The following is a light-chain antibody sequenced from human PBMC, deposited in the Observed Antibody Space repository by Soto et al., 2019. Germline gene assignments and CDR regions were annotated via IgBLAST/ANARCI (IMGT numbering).Light chain of an antibody. Sequence: DIQMTQSPSSLSASVGDRVTITCRASQSISSYLNWYQQKPGKAHKLLIYDASSLQSGVPSRFSGSGSGTDFTLTISSLQPEDFATYYCQQSYSTPRTFGQGTKVEIK. J-gene: IGKJ1*01. CDR1: QSISSY. CDR3: QQSYSTPRT. CDR2: DAS. V-gene: IGKV1-39*01.